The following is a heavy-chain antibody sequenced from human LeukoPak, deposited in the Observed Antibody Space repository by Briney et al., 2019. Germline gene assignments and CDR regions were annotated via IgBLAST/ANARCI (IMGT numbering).Heavy chain of an antibody. CDR1: GGSFSGYY. CDR3: ARAAVRGSYNY. J-gene: IGHJ4*02. CDR2: INHSGST. Sequence: SETLSLTCAVYGGSFSGYYWSWIRQPPGKGLEWIGEINHSGSTNYNPSLKSRVTISVDTSKNQFSLKLSSVTAADTAVYYCARAAVRGSYNYWGQGTLVTVSS. V-gene: IGHV4-34*01. D-gene: IGHD1-26*01.